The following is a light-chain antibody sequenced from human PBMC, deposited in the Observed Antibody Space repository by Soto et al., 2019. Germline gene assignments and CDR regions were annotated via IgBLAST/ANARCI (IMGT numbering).Light chain of an antibody. V-gene: IGKV3-15*01. CDR1: HIVSTN. J-gene: IGKJ4*01. Sequence: EIVMTQSPATLSVSPGERASLSCRASHIVSTNLAWYQQKPGQIPRLLIYGASTGATGIPARFSGSGSGTEFTLTISSLQSEDFAVYYCQQYNNWPLTFGGGTKVDIK. CDR2: GAS. CDR3: QQYNNWPLT.